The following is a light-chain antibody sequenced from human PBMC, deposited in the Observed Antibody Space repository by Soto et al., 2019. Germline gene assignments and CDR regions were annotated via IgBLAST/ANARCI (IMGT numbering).Light chain of an antibody. CDR1: SSDVDSYNR. CDR3: SSYTSSSFWV. V-gene: IGLV2-18*02. Sequence: QSVLTQPPSVSGSPGQSVTISCTGTSSDVDSYNRVSWYQQPPGTAPKLIIYEVSNRPSGVPDRFSGSKSGNTASLTISGLQAEDEADYYCSSYTSSSFWVFGGGTKVTVL. J-gene: IGLJ3*02. CDR2: EVS.